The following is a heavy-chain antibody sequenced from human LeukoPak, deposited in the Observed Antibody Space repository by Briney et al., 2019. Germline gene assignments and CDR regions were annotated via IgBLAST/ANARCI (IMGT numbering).Heavy chain of an antibody. CDR2: TNTDGSST. V-gene: IGHV3-74*01. Sequence: GGSLRLSCAASGFTFSSYWMHWVRQAPGKGLVWVSRTNTDGSSTSYADSVKGRFTISRDNAKNTLYLQMNSLRAEDTAVYYCARDTHLSYAAGFDGWGQGTLVTVSS. D-gene: IGHD2-8*01. CDR3: ARDTHLSYAAGFDG. J-gene: IGHJ4*02. CDR1: GFTFSSYW.